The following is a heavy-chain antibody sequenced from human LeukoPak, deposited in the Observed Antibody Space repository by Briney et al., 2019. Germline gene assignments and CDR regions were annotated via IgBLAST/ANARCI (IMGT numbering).Heavy chain of an antibody. Sequence: SETLSLTCTVSGGSISSYYWSWIRQPAGKGLEWIGRIYTSGSTNYNPSKSRVTISVDTSKIQFSLKLSSVTAADTAVYYCARDPFCGGDCDAVGDWGQGTLVTVAT. D-gene: IGHD2-21*01. CDR1: GGSISSYY. J-gene: IGHJ4*02. CDR2: IYTSGST. V-gene: IGHV4-4*07. CDR3: ARDPFCGGDCDAVGD.